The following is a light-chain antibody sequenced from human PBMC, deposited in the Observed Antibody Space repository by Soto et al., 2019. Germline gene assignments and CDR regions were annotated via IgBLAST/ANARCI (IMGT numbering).Light chain of an antibody. Sequence: EIVMTQSPVTLSVSPWERATLSCRASPSVSNSLAWYQHKPGQAPRLLLYGASTRAAGIPARFSGSGSGTEFTLTISSLQSEDFAVYYCQQYSEWPPLTFGGGTKVDIK. CDR2: GAS. CDR1: PSVSNS. CDR3: QQYSEWPPLT. J-gene: IGKJ4*01. V-gene: IGKV3-15*01.